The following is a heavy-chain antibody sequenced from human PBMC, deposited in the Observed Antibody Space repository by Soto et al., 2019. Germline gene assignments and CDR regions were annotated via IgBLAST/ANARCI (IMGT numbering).Heavy chain of an antibody. CDR3: ANFYDSSGYYRVYFDY. J-gene: IGHJ4*02. V-gene: IGHV3-23*01. D-gene: IGHD3-22*01. CDR1: GFTFSSYA. CDR2: ISGSGGST. Sequence: TGGSLRLSCAASGFTFSSYAMSWVRQAPGKGLEWVSAISGSGGSTYYADSVKGRFTISRDNSKNTLYLQMNSLRAEDTAVYYCANFYDSSGYYRVYFDYWGQGTLVTVSS.